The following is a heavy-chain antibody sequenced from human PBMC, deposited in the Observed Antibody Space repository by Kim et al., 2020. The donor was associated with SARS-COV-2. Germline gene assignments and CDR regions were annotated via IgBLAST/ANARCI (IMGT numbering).Heavy chain of an antibody. CDR2: IINDGSGA. CDR1: GFTFSNYW. J-gene: IGHJ4*02. D-gene: IGHD2-21*01. V-gene: IGHV3-74*01. CDR3: ARFAVVTGGDY. Sequence: GGSLRLSCAASGFTFSNYWMHWVRQTPGKGLVCVSRIINDGSGADYADSVKGRFTISRDNAKSTLYLQMDSLTDDDTAVYYCARFAVVTGGDYWGQGTLVTVSS.